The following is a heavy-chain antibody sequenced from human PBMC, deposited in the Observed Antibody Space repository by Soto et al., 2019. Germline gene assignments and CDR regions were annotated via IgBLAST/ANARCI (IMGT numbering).Heavy chain of an antibody. CDR1: GGTFSSYA. D-gene: IGHD6-13*01. V-gene: IGHV1-69*01. Sequence: QVQLVQSGAEVKKPGSTVKVSCKASGGTFSSYAISWVRQAPGQRLEWMGGIIPIFGTANYAQKFQGRVTITADESTSTACMELSSLRSDDTAVYYCAGTPGIAAAGIYWFDPWGQGTLVTVSS. CDR3: AGTPGIAAAGIYWFDP. CDR2: IIPIFGTA. J-gene: IGHJ5*02.